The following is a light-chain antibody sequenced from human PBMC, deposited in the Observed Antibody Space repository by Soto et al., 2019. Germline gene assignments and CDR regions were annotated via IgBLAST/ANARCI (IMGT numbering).Light chain of an antibody. Sequence: QSALTQPASVSGSPGQSITISCTGTSSDVGSYNLVSWYQQHPGKAPKLLIYEVSKRPSGVSNRFSGSKSGSTASLTISGLQAEDEADYYCCSYAGSSTFVFGGGTKVTVL. J-gene: IGLJ2*01. CDR1: SSDVGSYNL. CDR3: CSYAGSSTFV. V-gene: IGLV2-23*02. CDR2: EVS.